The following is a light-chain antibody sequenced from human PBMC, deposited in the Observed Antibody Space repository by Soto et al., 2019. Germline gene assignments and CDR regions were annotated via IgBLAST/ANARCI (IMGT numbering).Light chain of an antibody. J-gene: IGKJ1*01. CDR2: DAF. Sequence: DIQMTQSPSTLSASVGDRVTITCRASQSISSWLAWYQQKPGNAPKLLIYDAFSLESGVPSRFSGSGSATEFTLTISSLQPDDFTTYYCQQYNNYWTFGQGTRVEIK. CDR1: QSISSW. V-gene: IGKV1-5*01. CDR3: QQYNNYWT.